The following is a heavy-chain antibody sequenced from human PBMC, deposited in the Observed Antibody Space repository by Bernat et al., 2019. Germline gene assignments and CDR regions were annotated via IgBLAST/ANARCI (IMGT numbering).Heavy chain of an antibody. CDR3: ARDVGPTVMVQGVISP. CDR2: MSGSGDRT. J-gene: IGHJ5*02. Sequence: EVQLVESGGGFVQSGGSLRLSCAASGFSFSSYAMYWVRQAPGKGLEWVSAMSGSGDRTYYADPVKGRFSISRDSSKNTLYLQLNSLRAEDTAIFYCARDVGPTVMVQGVISPWGQGTLVTVSS. CDR1: GFSFSSYA. D-gene: IGHD3-10*01. V-gene: IGHV3-23*04.